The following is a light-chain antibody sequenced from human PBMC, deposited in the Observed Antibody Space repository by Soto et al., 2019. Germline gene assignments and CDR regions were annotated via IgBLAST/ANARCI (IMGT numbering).Light chain of an antibody. V-gene: IGLV6-57*02. CDR1: SGSIASNY. CDR3: QSYDSSNVI. Sequence: NFMLTQPHSVSESPGKTVTISCTGSSGSIASNYVQWYQQRPGSAPTTVIYANNQRFSGVPDRFSGSVDRSSNSASLTISGLKTEDEADYYGQSYDSSNVIFGGGTKLTVL. J-gene: IGLJ2*01. CDR2: ANN.